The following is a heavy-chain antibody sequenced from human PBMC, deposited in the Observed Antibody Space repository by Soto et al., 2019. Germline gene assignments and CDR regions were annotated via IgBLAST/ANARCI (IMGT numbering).Heavy chain of an antibody. J-gene: IGHJ4*02. V-gene: IGHV1-18*01. CDR2: ISAYNGNT. CDR1: GYTFTSYG. D-gene: IGHD6-13*01. Sequence: QVQLVQSGAEVKKPGASVKVSCKASGYTFTSYGISWVRQAPGQGLEWMGWISAYNGNTKNAQKFQGRVTMTTDTSTSTAYMEVRRLRADDTAVYYCARDAAAGLNDYWGQGTLVTVSS. CDR3: ARDAAAGLNDY.